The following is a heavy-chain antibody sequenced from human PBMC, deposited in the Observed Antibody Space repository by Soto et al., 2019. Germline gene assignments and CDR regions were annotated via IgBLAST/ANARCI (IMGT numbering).Heavy chain of an antibody. J-gene: IGHJ4*02. CDR1: GFTFSDYY. CDR2: ISSSSSYT. Sequence: GGFLRLSCAASGFTFSDYYMSWIRQAPGKGLEWVSYISSSSSYTNYADSVKGRFTISRDNAKNSLYLQMNSLRAEDTAVYYCARLIGDCSSTSCYVNFDYWGQGTLVTVSS. V-gene: IGHV3-11*06. D-gene: IGHD2-2*01. CDR3: ARLIGDCSSTSCYVNFDY.